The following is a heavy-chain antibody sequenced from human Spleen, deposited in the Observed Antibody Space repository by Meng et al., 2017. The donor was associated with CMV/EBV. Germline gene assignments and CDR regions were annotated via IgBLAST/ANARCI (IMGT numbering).Heavy chain of an antibody. D-gene: IGHD2-15*01. V-gene: IGHV6-1*01. CDR3: TRGSSSPRACDI. CDR2: TYYRSKWYN. CDR1: GDSLSTNSAA. Sequence: SQTLSLTCAISGDSLSTNSAAWIWIRQSPSRGLEWLGRTYYRSKWYNDYAISVKSRITVNPDTSKNQFSLQLNSVTPEDTAVYYCTRGSSSPRACDIWGQGAMVTVSS. J-gene: IGHJ3*02.